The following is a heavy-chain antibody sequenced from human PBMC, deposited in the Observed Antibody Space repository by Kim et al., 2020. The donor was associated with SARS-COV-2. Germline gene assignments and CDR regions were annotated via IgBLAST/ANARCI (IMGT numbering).Heavy chain of an antibody. CDR3: VKDSWNLLRS. J-gene: IGHJ4*02. V-gene: IGHV3-74*01. CDR2: INSDGSIT. CDR1: GFTFNYFW. D-gene: IGHD3-10*02. Sequence: GGSLRLSCAASGFTFNYFWMHWVRQPPGKGLMWVSHINSDGSITDYADSVKGRFTISRDNAKNTLYLQLNSLRDEDTALYYCVKDSWNLLRSWGQGTLVT.